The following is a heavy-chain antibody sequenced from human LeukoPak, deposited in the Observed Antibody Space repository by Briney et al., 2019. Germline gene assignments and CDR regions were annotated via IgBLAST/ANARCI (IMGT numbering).Heavy chain of an antibody. J-gene: IGHJ4*02. D-gene: IGHD4-17*01. V-gene: IGHV3-11*04. CDR1: GFTLGDYY. Sequence: GGSLRLSCAASGFTLGDYYMSWIRQAPGKGLQWVPHISNSGTIYYADSVKGRFTISRDNAKNSLYLQMNSLRAGDTAVYYCARSYGDYDFRANYWGQGTLVTVSS. CDR3: ARSYGDYDFRANY. CDR2: ISNSGTI.